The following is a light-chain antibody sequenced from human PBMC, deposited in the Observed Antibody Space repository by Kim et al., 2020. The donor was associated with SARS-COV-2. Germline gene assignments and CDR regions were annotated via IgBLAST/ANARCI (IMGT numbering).Light chain of an antibody. Sequence: SSELTQPPSVSVAPGKTARLSCGGNSIGSKSVHWYQQKSGQAPVLVISYDSDRPSGIPERFSGSNSGNTATLTISRVEAGDEADYYCQVWDSSSDHRVVFGGGTQLTVL. J-gene: IGLJ2*01. V-gene: IGLV3-21*04. CDR3: QVWDSSSDHRVV. CDR2: YDS. CDR1: SIGSKS.